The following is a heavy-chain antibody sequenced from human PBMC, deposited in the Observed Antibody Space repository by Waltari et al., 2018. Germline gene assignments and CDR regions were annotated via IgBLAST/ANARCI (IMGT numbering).Heavy chain of an antibody. CDR3: ARPLEEGWFDP. D-gene: IGHD3-3*01. V-gene: IGHV1-8*03. CDR1: GYTFAICD. Sequence: QVQLVQSGAEVKKPGASVKVSCKASGYTFAICDLNWVRQANGQGLVLRVWMNPNSGNTGYAQKIQGRVTITRNTSISTAYMELSSLRSEDTAVYYCARPLEEGWFDPWGQGTLVTVAS. J-gene: IGHJ5*02. CDR2: MNPNSGNT.